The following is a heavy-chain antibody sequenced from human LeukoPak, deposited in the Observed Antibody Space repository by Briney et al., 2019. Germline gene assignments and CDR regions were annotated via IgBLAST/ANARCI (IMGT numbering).Heavy chain of an antibody. J-gene: IGHJ4*02. CDR2: IKQDGSEK. Sequence: PGGSLRLSCAASGFTFSSYWMSWVRQAPGKGLEWVANIKQDGSEKYYVDSVKGRFTISRDNAKNSLYLQMNSLRAEDTAVYYCALSGGINWYGLECWGQGTLVTVSS. CDR1: GFTFSSYW. CDR3: ALSGGINWYGLEC. D-gene: IGHD3-3*01. V-gene: IGHV3-7*03.